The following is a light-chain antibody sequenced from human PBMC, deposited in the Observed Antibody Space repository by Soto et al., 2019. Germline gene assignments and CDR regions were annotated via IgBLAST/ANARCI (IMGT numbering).Light chain of an antibody. V-gene: IGKV3-15*01. CDR1: QSVSSN. CDR2: GPS. CDR3: QQYNNWLRYT. J-gene: IGKJ2*01. Sequence: EIVMTQSPATLSVSPGERATLSCRASQSVSSNLAWYQQKPGQAPRLLIYGPSTRAPGIPARFSGSGSGTEFTLTISSLQSEDFAVYYCQQYNNWLRYTFGQGTKLEIK.